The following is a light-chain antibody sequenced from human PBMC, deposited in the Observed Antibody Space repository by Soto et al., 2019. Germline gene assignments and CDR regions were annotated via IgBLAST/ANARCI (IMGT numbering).Light chain of an antibody. J-gene: IGLJ1*01. Sequence: QSVLTQPPSASGTPGQRVTISCSGSSSNIGSNTVNCYQQLPGTAPKLLIYSNNQRPSGVPDRFSGSKSGTSASLAISGRQSEDEADYYCAAWDDSLNGLHVFGTGTKLTVL. CDR1: SSNIGSNT. CDR2: SNN. CDR3: AAWDDSLNGLHV. V-gene: IGLV1-44*01.